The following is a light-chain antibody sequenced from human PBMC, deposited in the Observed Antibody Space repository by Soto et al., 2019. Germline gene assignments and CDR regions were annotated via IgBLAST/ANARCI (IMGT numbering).Light chain of an antibody. CDR1: QSVSSN. V-gene: IGKV3-15*01. Sequence: EVVMTQSPATLSVSPGERAILSCRASQSVSSNLAWFQQKPGQAPRLLIYDASTRATGIPARFSGSGSGTEFTLIISSLQSEDSAVYSCQQYNHWWTFGQGTKVEIK. CDR3: QQYNHWWT. J-gene: IGKJ1*01. CDR2: DAS.